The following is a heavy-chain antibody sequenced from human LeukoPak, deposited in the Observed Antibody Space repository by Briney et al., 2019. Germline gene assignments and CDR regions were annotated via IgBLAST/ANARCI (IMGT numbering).Heavy chain of an antibody. CDR3: ARDAGLGADY. J-gene: IGHJ4*02. D-gene: IGHD3-16*01. Sequence: GGSLRLSCAASGFTFSSYGMSWVRQAPGKGLEWVSAISGSGGSTYYADSVKGRFTISRDNSKNTLYLQMGSLRAEDMAVYYCARDAGLGADYWGQGTLVTVSS. CDR1: GFTFSSYG. CDR2: ISGSGGST. V-gene: IGHV3-23*01.